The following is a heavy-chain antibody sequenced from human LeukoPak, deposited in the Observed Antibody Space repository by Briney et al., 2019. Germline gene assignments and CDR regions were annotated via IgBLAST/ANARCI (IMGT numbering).Heavy chain of an antibody. J-gene: IGHJ4*02. Sequence: GGSLRLSCAASGFTFSSYSMNWVRQAPGKGLEWVSSISSSSSYIYYADSVKGRFTISRDNSKNTLYLQMNSLRAEDTAVYYCARDRFWSGYLNYWGQGTLVTVSS. D-gene: IGHD3-3*01. CDR3: ARDRFWSGYLNY. CDR2: ISSSSSYI. CDR1: GFTFSSYS. V-gene: IGHV3-21*01.